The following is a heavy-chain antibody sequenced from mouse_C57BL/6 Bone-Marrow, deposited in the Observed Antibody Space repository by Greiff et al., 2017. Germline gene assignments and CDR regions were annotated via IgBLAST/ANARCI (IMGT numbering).Heavy chain of an antibody. V-gene: IGHV8-8*01. CDR1: GFSLSTFGMG. CDR3: AVVYDPYYFDY. Sequence: VKLQESGPGILQPSQTLSLTCSFSGFSLSTFGMGVGWIRQPSGKGLEWLAHIWWDDDKYYNPALKSRLTISKDTSKNQVFLKIANVDTADTATYYCAVVYDPYYFDYWGQGTTLTVSS. D-gene: IGHD2-12*01. J-gene: IGHJ2*01. CDR2: IWWDDDK.